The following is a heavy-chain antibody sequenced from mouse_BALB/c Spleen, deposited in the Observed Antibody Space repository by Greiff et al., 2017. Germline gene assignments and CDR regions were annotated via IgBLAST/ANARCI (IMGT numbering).Heavy chain of an antibody. J-gene: IGHJ1*01. D-gene: IGHD1-1*01. CDR3: ARSGYYGSSWYFDV. CDR1: GYTFTSYV. V-gene: IGHV1-14*01. Sequence: LQESGPELVKPGASVKMSCKASGYTFTSYVMHWVKQKPGQGLEWIGYINPYNDGTKYNEKFKGKATLTSDKSSSTAYMELSSLTSEDSAVYYCARSGYYGSSWYFDVWGAGTTVTVSS. CDR2: INPYNDGT.